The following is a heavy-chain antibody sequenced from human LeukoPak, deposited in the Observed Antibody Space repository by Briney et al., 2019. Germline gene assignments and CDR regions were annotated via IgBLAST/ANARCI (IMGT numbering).Heavy chain of an antibody. D-gene: IGHD2-2*01. CDR3: AKGDCSSTSCFSDY. V-gene: IGHV3-23*01. CDR2: ISGSGGST. J-gene: IGHJ4*02. Sequence: GGSLRLSCAASGFAFSGYAMSWVRQAPGEGLEWVSAISGSGGSTYYADSVKGRFTISRDNSKNTLYLQMDGLTAKDTGVYYCAKGDCSSTSCFSDYWGQGTLATVSS. CDR1: GFAFSGYA.